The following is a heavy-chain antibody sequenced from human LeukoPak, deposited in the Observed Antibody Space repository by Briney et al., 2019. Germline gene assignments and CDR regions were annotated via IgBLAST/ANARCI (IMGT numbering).Heavy chain of an antibody. J-gene: IGHJ4*02. V-gene: IGHV3-23*01. Sequence: GASLRLSCAASGFTFSSYAMSWVRQAPGKGLEWVSSMTGSGATTYYADSVKGRFTISKDNSKNTLYLQMNSLRAEDTAVYYCAKGNGDYRVGSVPADYWGQGTLATVSS. CDR2: MTGSGATT. D-gene: IGHD4-17*01. CDR1: GFTFSSYA. CDR3: AKGNGDYRVGSVPADY.